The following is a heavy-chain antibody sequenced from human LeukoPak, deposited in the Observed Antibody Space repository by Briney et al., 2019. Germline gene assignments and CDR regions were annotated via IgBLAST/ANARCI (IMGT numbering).Heavy chain of an antibody. V-gene: IGHV3-13*01. CDR3: ARGDLITATLGYYYYYMDV. CDR2: IGTAGDT. Sequence: GGSLRLSCAASGFTFSSYDMHWVRQATGKGLEWVSAIGTAGDTYHPGSVKGRFTISRENAKNSLYLQMNSLRAGDTAVYYCARGDLITATLGYYYYYMDVWGKGTTVTVSS. D-gene: IGHD2-15*01. J-gene: IGHJ6*03. CDR1: GFTFSSYD.